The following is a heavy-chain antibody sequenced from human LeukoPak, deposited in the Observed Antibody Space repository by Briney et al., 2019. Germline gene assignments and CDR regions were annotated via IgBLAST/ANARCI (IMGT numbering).Heavy chain of an antibody. D-gene: IGHD3-10*01. CDR1: GGTFSSYA. Sequence: AVKVSCKASGGTFSSYAISWVRQAPGQGLEWMGGIIPIFGTANYAQKFQGRVTMTTDTSTSTAYMELRSLRSDDTAVYYCARGGGAGDIWGQGTLVTVSS. CDR3: ARGGGAGDI. CDR2: IIPIFGTA. V-gene: IGHV1-69*05. J-gene: IGHJ4*02.